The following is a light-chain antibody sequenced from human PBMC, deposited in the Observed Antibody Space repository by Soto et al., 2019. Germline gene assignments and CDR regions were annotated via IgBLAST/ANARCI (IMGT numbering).Light chain of an antibody. CDR1: QSLLHNNGETY. Sequence: DIEMTQTPLSLSVTPGQPASISCKSTQSLLHNNGETYLFWYLQRPGQPPQLLIYEASERYSGVPDRFGGSGSGTDFTLKISRVESEDVGVYYCLQTIQLPPTFGQGTKLEI. CDR2: EAS. V-gene: IGKV2D-29*01. CDR3: LQTIQLPPT. J-gene: IGKJ2*01.